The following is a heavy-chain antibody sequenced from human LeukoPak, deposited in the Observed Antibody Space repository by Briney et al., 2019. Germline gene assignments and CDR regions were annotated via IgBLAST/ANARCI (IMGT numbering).Heavy chain of an antibody. D-gene: IGHD1-26*01. CDR2: MNPNSGNT. V-gene: IGHV1-8*03. J-gene: IGHJ6*03. CDR3: ARGVGGATYYYYYYMDV. CDR1: GYTFTSYD. Sequence: ASVKVSCKASGYTFTSYDINWVRQATGQGLEWTGWMNPNSGNTGYAQKFQGRVTITRNTSISTAYMELSSLRSEDTAVYYCARGVGGATYYYYYYMDVWGKGTTVTVSS.